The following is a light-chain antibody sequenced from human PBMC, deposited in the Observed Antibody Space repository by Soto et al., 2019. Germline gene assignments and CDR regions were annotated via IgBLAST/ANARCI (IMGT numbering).Light chain of an antibody. V-gene: IGLV2-14*01. CDR3: SSYLGSSTLSGV. CDR2: DVS. CDR1: TSDVGGYDY. Sequence: QSVLTQPASVSGSPGQSITVSCTGTTSDVGGYDYVAWYQQHPGKALKLMIYDVSSRPSGVSNRFSGSKSGNTASLTISGLQAEDEADYYCSSYLGSSTLSGVFGTGTKVTVL. J-gene: IGLJ1*01.